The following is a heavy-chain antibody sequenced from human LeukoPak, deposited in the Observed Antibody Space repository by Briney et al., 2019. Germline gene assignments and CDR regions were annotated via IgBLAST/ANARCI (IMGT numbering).Heavy chain of an antibody. D-gene: IGHD3-10*01. CDR2: ISYSGNT. V-gene: IGHV4-59*08. J-gene: IGHJ5*02. CDR1: GGSISSYY. CDR3: ASFSWGSGSYNLEAILSWFDP. Sequence: SETLSLTCTVSGGSISSYYWSWIRQPPGKGLEWIGYISYSGNTNYNPSLKSRVTISVDTSKNQFSLKLSSVTAADTAVYYCASFSWGSGSYNLEAILSWFDPWGQGTLVTVSS.